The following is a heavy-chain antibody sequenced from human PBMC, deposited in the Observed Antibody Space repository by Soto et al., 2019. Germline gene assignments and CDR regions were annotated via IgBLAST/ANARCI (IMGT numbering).Heavy chain of an antibody. CDR2: INAGNGNT. CDR1: GYTFTSYA. Sequence: ASVKVSCKASGYTFTSYAMHWVRQAPGQRLEWMGWINAGNGNTKYSQKFQGRVTITRDTSASTAYMELSSLRSEDTAVYYCARDRYYDFWSGYHLYYYYMDVWGKGTTVTVSS. D-gene: IGHD3-3*01. CDR3: ARDRYYDFWSGYHLYYYYMDV. J-gene: IGHJ6*03. V-gene: IGHV1-3*01.